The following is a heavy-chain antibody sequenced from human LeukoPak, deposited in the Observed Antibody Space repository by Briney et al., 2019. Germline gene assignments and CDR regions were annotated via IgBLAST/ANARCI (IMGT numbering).Heavy chain of an antibody. Sequence: GGSLRLSCAAFGFTFSSYWMSWVRRAPGKGLEWVANIKQDGSEKYYVDSVKGRFTISRDNAKNSLYLQMNSLRAEDTAVYYCARGPTYYDFWSGYYMFYYYMDVWGKGTTVTVSS. CDR2: IKQDGSEK. V-gene: IGHV3-7*01. J-gene: IGHJ6*03. D-gene: IGHD3-3*01. CDR3: ARGPTYYDFWSGYYMFYYYMDV. CDR1: GFTFSSYW.